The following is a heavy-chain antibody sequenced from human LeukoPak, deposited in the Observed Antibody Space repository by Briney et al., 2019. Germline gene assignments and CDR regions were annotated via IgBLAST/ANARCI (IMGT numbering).Heavy chain of an antibody. D-gene: IGHD5-18*01. J-gene: IGHJ6*02. V-gene: IGHV3-21*01. CDR1: GFTFSSYS. CDR3: ARVGPGYSYGYRGAVYGMDV. Sequence: PGGSLRLSCAASGFTFSSYSMNWVRQAPGKGLEWVSSISSSSSYIYYADSVKGRFTISRDNAKNSLYLQMNSLRAEDTAVYYCARVGPGYSYGYRGAVYGMDVWGQGTTVTVSS. CDR2: ISSSSSYI.